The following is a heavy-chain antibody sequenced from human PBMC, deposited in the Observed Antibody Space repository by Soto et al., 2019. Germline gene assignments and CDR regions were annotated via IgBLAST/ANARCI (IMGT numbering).Heavy chain of an antibody. D-gene: IGHD3-22*01. V-gene: IGHV3-53*01. J-gene: IGHJ6*02. Sequence: GESLKISCAASGFTVSSNYMSWVRQAPGKGLEWVSVIYSGGSTYYADSVKGRFTISRDNSKNTLYLQMNSLRAEDTAVYYCARDRVAYYYDSSGYYPTYYYYGMDVWGQGTTVTVSS. CDR2: IYSGGST. CDR1: GFTVSSNY. CDR3: ARDRVAYYYDSSGYYPTYYYYGMDV.